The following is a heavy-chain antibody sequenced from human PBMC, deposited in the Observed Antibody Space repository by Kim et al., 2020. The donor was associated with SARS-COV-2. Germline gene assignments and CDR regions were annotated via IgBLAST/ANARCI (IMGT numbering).Heavy chain of an antibody. V-gene: IGHV3-30*18. Sequence: GGSLRLSCAASGFTFSSYGMHWVRQAPGKGLEWVAVISYDGSNKYYADSVKGRFTISRDNSKNTLYLQMNSLRAEDTAVYYCAKLGYCSSTSCQGDLDY. CDR2: ISYDGSNK. J-gene: IGHJ4*01. CDR1: GFTFSSYG. D-gene: IGHD2-2*01. CDR3: AKLGYCSSTSCQGDLDY.